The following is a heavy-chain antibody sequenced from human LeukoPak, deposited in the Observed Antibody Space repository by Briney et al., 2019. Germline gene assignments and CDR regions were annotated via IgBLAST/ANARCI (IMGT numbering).Heavy chain of an antibody. J-gene: IGHJ4*02. D-gene: IGHD4-23*01. V-gene: IGHV4-31*03. Sequence: PSETLSLTCTVSGGSISSGGYYWSWIRQHPGKGLEWIGYIYYSRSTYYNASLKSRVTTSIDTSKNQFSLKLSSVTAADTAVYYCARADTVVINYFDYWGQGTLVTVSS. CDR2: IYYSRST. CDR3: ARADTVVINYFDY. CDR1: GGSISSGGYY.